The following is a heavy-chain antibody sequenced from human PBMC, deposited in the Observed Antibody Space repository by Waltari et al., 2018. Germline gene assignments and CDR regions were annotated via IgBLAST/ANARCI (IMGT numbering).Heavy chain of an antibody. D-gene: IGHD1-26*01. CDR2: IKQDGSEK. V-gene: IGHV3-7*01. Sequence: EVQLVESGGGLVQPGGSLRLSCAASGFTFSSYWMSWVRQAPGKGLEWVANIKQDGSEKYYADSVKGRFTISRDNSKNTLYLQMNSLRAEDTAVYYCAKDQEWELLHYFDYWGQGTLVTVSS. CDR1: GFTFSSYW. J-gene: IGHJ4*02. CDR3: AKDQEWELLHYFDY.